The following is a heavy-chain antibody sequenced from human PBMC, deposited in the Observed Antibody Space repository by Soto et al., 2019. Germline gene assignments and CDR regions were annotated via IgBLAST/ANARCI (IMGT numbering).Heavy chain of an antibody. CDR2: IRTSGSTV. Sequence: PGGSLRLSCAASRFTFSTYEMNWVRQAPGKGLEWVSYIRTSGSTVYYADSVKGRFTISRDNTRNSLYLQMNSLRDEDTALYYCVRYCSTTLCNGVATRTFDYWGQGTLVTVSS. V-gene: IGHV3-48*03. J-gene: IGHJ4*02. D-gene: IGHD2-2*01. CDR3: VRYCSTTLCNGVATRTFDY. CDR1: RFTFSTYE.